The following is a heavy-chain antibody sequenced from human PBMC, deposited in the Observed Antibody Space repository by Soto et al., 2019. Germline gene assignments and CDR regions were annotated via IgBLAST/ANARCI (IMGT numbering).Heavy chain of an antibody. J-gene: IGHJ4*02. CDR1: GGSISSSSYY. V-gene: IGHV4-39*01. D-gene: IGHD5-18*01. CDR2: IYYSGST. Sequence: QLQLQESGPGLVKPSETLSLTCTVSGGSISSSSYYWGWIRQPPGKGLEWIGSIYYSGSTYYNPSLKIRVTISVDTSKNQFSLKLSSVTAADTAVYYCARHLRFWTASAGYYFDYWGQGTLVTVSS. CDR3: ARHLRFWTASAGYYFDY.